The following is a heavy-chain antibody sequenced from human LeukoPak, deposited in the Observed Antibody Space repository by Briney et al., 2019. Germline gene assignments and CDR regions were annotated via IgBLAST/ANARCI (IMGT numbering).Heavy chain of an antibody. J-gene: IGHJ4*02. CDR1: GFTFSSYG. CDR3: AKDYSFGSGHVHFDS. Sequence: GGSLRLSCAASGFTFSSYGMHWVRQAPGKGLEWVAFISHDGSNKYYADSVKGRFTISRDNSKNTLHLQMNSLRGEDTAVYYCAKDYSFGSGHVHFDSWGQGTLVTVSS. D-gene: IGHD5-12*01. CDR2: ISHDGSNK. V-gene: IGHV3-30*18.